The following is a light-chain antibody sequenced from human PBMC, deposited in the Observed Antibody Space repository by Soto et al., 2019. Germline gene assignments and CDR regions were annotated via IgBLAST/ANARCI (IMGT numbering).Light chain of an antibody. Sequence: EILLTQSPSTLSLSPGSGVTLACRASQSVTVNSLAWYQQKTGQAPRIXIYAASTRAAAVPDRFTGSVYGTDFALTISRLETEDFGVYYCQQYGDSPLTSGPGTKVDI. CDR1: QSVTVNS. V-gene: IGKV3-20*01. J-gene: IGKJ3*01. CDR3: QQYGDSPLT. CDR2: AAS.